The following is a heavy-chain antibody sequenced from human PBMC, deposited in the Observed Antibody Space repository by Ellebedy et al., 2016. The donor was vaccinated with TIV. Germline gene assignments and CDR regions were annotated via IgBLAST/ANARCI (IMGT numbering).Heavy chain of an antibody. CDR2: LNHSGST. J-gene: IGHJ5*02. D-gene: IGHD4-11*01. V-gene: IGHV4-34*01. CDR1: GVSFSNYN. Sequence: MPSETLSLTCTVYGVSFSNYNWNWIRQPPGKGLEWIGELNHSGSTNYIPSLRRRVTISLATSENQISLKLSSVTAADTAVYYCARGRAYTPGWLDPWGQGTLVTVSS. CDR3: ARGRAYTPGWLDP.